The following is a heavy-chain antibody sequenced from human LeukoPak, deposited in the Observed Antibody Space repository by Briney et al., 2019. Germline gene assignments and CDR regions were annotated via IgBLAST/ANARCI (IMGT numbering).Heavy chain of an antibody. V-gene: IGHV3-53*01. J-gene: IGHJ3*02. D-gene: IGHD5-12*01. CDR1: GFTVSSNY. CDR3: AKDIELSI. CDR2: IGSVGHST. Sequence: GGSLRLSCAASGFTVSSNYMSWVRQAPGKGLEWVSLIGSVGHSTYYGDSVKGRFTISRDNSKNTLSLQMNSLRVEDTAIYYCAKDIELSILGLGTMVTVSS.